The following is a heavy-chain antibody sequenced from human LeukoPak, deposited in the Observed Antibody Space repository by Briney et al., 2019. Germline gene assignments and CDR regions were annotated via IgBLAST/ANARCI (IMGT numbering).Heavy chain of an antibody. V-gene: IGHV1-2*02. J-gene: IGHJ1*01. CDR1: GYTFSGYY. CDR2: INPNSGGT. CDR3: ARGYPLSTTAAGTYFQH. Sequence: ASVKVSCKASGYTFSGYYLHWVRQAPGQGLEWMGWINPNSGGTNYAQKFQGRVTMTRDTSISTAYMELSRLRSDDTAVYYCARGYPLSTTAAGTYFQHWGQGTLVTVSS. D-gene: IGHD6-13*01.